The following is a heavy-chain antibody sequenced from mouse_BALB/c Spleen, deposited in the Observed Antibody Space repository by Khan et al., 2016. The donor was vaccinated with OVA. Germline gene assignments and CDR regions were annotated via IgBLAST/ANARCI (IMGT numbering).Heavy chain of an antibody. CDR3: ARIYYCNPLYFDV. Sequence: QVQLKESGPGLVAPSQSLSITCTVSGFPLTSYGVHWVRQPPGKGLEWLGVIWAGGSTNYNSALMSRLSISNDNSKSQVFLKMNSLQTDDKAMYYCARIYYCNPLYFDVWGAGTTVTVSS. D-gene: IGHD2-1*01. V-gene: IGHV2-9*02. J-gene: IGHJ1*01. CDR1: GFPLTSYG. CDR2: IWAGGST.